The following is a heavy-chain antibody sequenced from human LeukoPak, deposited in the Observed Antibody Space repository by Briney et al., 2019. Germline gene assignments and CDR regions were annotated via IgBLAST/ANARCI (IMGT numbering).Heavy chain of an antibody. D-gene: IGHD6-13*01. CDR3: ARDSGSWSRSLDY. J-gene: IGHJ4*02. V-gene: IGHV3-33*01. CDR2: IWSDGTNQ. Sequence: QPGRSLRLSCATSGFTFSYYGMPWVRQAPGKGLEWVAVIWSDGTNQYYADSVKGRFTISRDNSKNTLYLQMNSLRTDDTAVYYCARDSGSWSRSLDYWGQGTLVTVSS. CDR1: GFTFSYYG.